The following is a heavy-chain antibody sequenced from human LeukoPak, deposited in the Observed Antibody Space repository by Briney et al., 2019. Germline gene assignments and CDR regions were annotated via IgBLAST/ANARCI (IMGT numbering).Heavy chain of an antibody. Sequence: TSETLSLTCTVSGGSISRYYWSWLRRPPGKGLEWIGYVFHSGSTKYNPSLKSRVTISLDKSKKQFSLKLTSVTATDTAVYFCARHEGHCTGGDCYSNAFDVWGQGTMVTVSS. V-gene: IGHV4-59*08. D-gene: IGHD2-15*01. CDR2: VFHSGST. CDR3: ARHEGHCTGGDCYSNAFDV. J-gene: IGHJ3*01. CDR1: GGSISRYY.